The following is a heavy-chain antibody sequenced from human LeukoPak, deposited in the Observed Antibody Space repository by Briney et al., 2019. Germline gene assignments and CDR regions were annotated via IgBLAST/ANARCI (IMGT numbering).Heavy chain of an antibody. J-gene: IGHJ6*03. V-gene: IGHV4-59*08. CDR1: GGPISSYY. CDR3: ARADYSSTWSHDYYYMDV. D-gene: IGHD6-13*01. CDR2: IYYSGST. Sequence: SETLSLTYTVSGGPISSYYWSWIRQPPGKGLEWIGYIYYSGSTNYNPSLKSRVTISVDTSKNQFSLKLSSVTAADTAVYYCARADYSSTWSHDYYYMDVWGKGTTVTVSS.